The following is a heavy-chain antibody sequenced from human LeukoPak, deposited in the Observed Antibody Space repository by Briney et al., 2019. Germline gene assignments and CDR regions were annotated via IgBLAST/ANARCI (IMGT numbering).Heavy chain of an antibody. CDR3: ARGGSGSYFSWLDP. Sequence: ASVKVSCKASGYTFTGYYIHWVRQAPGQGLECVGWINPNSGGTNYAQKFQGRVTMTRDTSISTAYMELSRLRSDDTAVYYCARGGSGSYFSWLDPWGQGTLVTGSS. D-gene: IGHD3-10*01. CDR1: GYTFTGYY. CDR2: INPNSGGT. J-gene: IGHJ5*02. V-gene: IGHV1-2*02.